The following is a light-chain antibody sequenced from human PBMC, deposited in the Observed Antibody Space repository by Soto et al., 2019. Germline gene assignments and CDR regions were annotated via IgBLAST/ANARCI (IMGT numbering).Light chain of an antibody. CDR3: QQYNNWLPLIT. CDR2: GAS. V-gene: IGKV3-20*01. Sequence: EIVLTQSPGTLSLSPGERATLSCRASQSVSSSYLAWYQQKPGQAPRLLIYGASTRATGIPDRFSGSGSGTDFTLTISSLQSEDFAVYYCQQYNNWLPLITFGQGTRLEIK. J-gene: IGKJ5*01. CDR1: QSVSSSY.